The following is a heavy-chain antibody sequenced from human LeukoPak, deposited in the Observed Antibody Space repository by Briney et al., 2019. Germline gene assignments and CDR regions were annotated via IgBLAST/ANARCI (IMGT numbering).Heavy chain of an antibody. CDR2: IYPGDSDT. CDR1: GYSFTTNW. Sequence: GASLKISCKGSGYSFTTNWIAWVRQMPGKGLEGMGIIYPGDSDTKYSPSFEGQVANSADTSISTASLPWSRLQASDPPLLFRARQGGCDCHDSTCYYAYAFDIWGQGTMVTVSS. D-gene: IGHD3-22*01. J-gene: IGHJ3*02. V-gene: IGHV5-51*01. CDR3: ARQGGCDCHDSTCYYAYAFDI.